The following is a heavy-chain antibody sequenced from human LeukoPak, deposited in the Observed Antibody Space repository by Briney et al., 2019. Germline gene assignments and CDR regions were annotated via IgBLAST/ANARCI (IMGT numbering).Heavy chain of an antibody. Sequence: GGSLRLSCAASGFTFSSYNMNWVRQAPGKGLEWVSSISSSSSYIYYADSVKGRFTISRDNAKNSLYLQMNSLRAEDTAVYYCARDGGRDGYNLGFDYWGQGTLVTVSS. CDR1: GFTFSSYN. D-gene: IGHD5-12*01. J-gene: IGHJ4*02. CDR2: ISSSSSYI. CDR3: ARDGGRDGYNLGFDY. V-gene: IGHV3-21*01.